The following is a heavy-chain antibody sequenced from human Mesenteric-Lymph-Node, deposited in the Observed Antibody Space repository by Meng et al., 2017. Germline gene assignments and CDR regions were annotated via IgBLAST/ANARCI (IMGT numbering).Heavy chain of an antibody. Sequence: ASVKVSSKASGYTFSSFVITWVRQAPGQGLEWMAWINAYNGNTNYAHRFQGRVTMATDTTTSTTYMELRSLTSDDTAVYYCARRDADYVLDYWGQGTLVTVSS. V-gene: IGHV1-18*01. D-gene: IGHD3-16*01. CDR3: ARRDADYVLDY. CDR2: INAYNGNT. J-gene: IGHJ4*02. CDR1: GYTFSSFV.